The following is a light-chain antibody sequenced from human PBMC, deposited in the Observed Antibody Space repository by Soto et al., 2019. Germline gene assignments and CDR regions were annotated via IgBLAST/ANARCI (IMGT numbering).Light chain of an antibody. CDR3: QQSDNWPLLS. CDR1: QSVSSSY. Sequence: TVLSQSPGTLSLSPGERSTLSCGASQSVSSSYLAWYQQKPGQAPRLLIYGVSSRATDIPARFSGSGSGTEFTLTISNLQSEDSAIYYCQQSDNWPLLSFGGGTKVDIK. V-gene: IGKV3-20*01. CDR2: GVS. J-gene: IGKJ4*01.